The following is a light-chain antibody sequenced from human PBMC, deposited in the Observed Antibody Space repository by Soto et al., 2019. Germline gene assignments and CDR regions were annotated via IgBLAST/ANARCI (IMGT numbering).Light chain of an antibody. V-gene: IGKV3-20*01. CDR1: QSVSTSN. CDR3: QLYNSSPI. CDR2: GAS. Sequence: VLTQSPGTVSLSPVERATLSCRASQSVSTSNLAYYQQKPGQAPSLLIYGASSRSTGIPDRFSGSGSGTDITLTFTKLEPEYFAVNVCQLYNSSPIIGSGTQVEI. J-gene: IGKJ4*01.